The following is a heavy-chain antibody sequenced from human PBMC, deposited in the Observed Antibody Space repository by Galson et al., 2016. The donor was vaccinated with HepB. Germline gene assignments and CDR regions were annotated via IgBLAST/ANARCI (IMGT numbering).Heavy chain of an antibody. CDR3: AKCRGADYSNYYMDV. J-gene: IGHJ6*03. CDR1: GFTFGSYA. V-gene: IGHV3-23*01. Sequence: SLRLSCAASGFTFGSYAMRWVRQAPGKGLEWVSTLGSSGRSTYYADSVKGRFTISRDTSKNTLYLQMNNLRAEDTALYYCAKCRGADYSNYYMDVWGKGTTVTVAS. D-gene: IGHD5-24*01. CDR2: LGSSGRST.